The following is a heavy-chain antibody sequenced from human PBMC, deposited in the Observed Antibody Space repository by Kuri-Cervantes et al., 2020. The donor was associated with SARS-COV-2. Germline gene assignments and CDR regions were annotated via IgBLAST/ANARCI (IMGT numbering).Heavy chain of an antibody. CDR2: INPNSGGT. J-gene: IGHJ4*02. Sequence: ASVKVSCKASGYTFTSYGISWVRQAPGQGLEWMGWINPNSGGTNYAQKFQGRVTMTRDTSISTAYMELSRLRSDDTAVYYCARDIVVVPAASSDYWGQGTLVTVSS. D-gene: IGHD2-2*01. CDR3: ARDIVVVPAASSDY. CDR1: GYTFTSYG. V-gene: IGHV1-2*02.